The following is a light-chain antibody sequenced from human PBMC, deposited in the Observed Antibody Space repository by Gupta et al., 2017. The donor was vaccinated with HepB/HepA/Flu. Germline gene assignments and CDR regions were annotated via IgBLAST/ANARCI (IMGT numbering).Light chain of an antibody. CDR2: DAS. CDR1: SSHVGGYKY. J-gene: IGLJ1*01. V-gene: IGLV2-14*03. CDR3: SSYTRSSTRV. Sequence: QSALPHPASVSGSPGQPITTSCTGTSSHVGGYKYVSWYQPHPGKAPKLMMDDASYRPAGVSSRGSGYKSGNTASLTISGLQAEDEADDYCSSYTRSSTRVCGAGTKVTVL.